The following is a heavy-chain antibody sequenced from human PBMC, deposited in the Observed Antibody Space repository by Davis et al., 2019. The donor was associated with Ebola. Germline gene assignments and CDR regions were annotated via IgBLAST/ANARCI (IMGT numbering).Heavy chain of an antibody. CDR2: ISAYNGNT. Sequence: ASVKVSCKASGYTFTSYGISWVRQAPGQGLEWMGWISAYNGNTNYAQKLQGRVTMTTDTSTSTAYMELSSLRSEDTAVYYCARDMDIVVVPAVMGPYYYYYGMDVWGQGTTVTVSS. V-gene: IGHV1-18*01. CDR3: ARDMDIVVVPAVMGPYYYYYGMDV. J-gene: IGHJ6*02. CDR1: GYTFTSYG. D-gene: IGHD2-2*03.